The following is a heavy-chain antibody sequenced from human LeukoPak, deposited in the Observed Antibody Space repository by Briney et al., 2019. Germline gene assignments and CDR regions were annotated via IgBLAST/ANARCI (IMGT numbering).Heavy chain of an antibody. CDR2: ISSSSSYI. CDR3: ARGQWLRSNPFDY. J-gene: IGHJ4*02. Sequence: GGSLRLSCAASGFTFSSYSMNWVRQAPGKGLEWVSSISSSSSYIYYADSVKGRFTISRDNAKNSLYLQMNSLRAEDTAVYYCARGQWLRSNPFDYWGQGTLVTVSS. V-gene: IGHV3-21*01. CDR1: GFTFSSYS. D-gene: IGHD5-12*01.